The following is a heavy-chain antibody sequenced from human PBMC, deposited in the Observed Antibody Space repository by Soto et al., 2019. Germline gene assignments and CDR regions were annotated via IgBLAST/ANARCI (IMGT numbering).Heavy chain of an antibody. J-gene: IGHJ6*02. D-gene: IGHD6-13*01. CDR1: GFTFSSYG. CDR2: IWYDGSNK. CDR3: ARDSRSSSWYGVYYYYGMDV. Sequence: GGSLRLSCAASGFTFSSYGMHWVRQAPGKGLEWVAVIWYDGSNKYYADSVKGRFTISRDNSKNTLYLQMNSLRAEDTAVYYCARDSRSSSWYGVYYYYGMDVCGQGTTVTVSS. V-gene: IGHV3-33*01.